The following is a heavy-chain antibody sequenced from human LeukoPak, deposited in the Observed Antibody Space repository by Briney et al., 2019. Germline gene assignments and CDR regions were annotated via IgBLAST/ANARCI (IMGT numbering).Heavy chain of an antibody. CDR3: ARASYSYDINGWVPFDY. J-gene: IGHJ4*02. V-gene: IGHV4-59*08. CDR1: GGSISSYY. D-gene: IGHD3-22*01. Sequence: SETLSLTCTVSGGSISSYYWSWIRQPPGKGLEWIGYIYYSGSTNYNPSLKSRVTISVDTSKNQFSLRLSSVTAADTAVYYCARASYSYDINGWVPFDYWGQGTLVTVSS. CDR2: IYYSGST.